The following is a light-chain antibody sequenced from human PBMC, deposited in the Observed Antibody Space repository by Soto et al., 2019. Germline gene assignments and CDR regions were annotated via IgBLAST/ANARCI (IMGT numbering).Light chain of an antibody. Sequence: QTVVTQEPSFSVSPGGTVTLTCGLSSGSVSTSYYPSWYQQTPGQAPRTLIYSTNTRSSWVPDRFSGSILGNKAALTITGSQADDESDYYGVLYMGSGFVVFGGGTKLTVL. J-gene: IGLJ2*01. CDR3: VLYMGSGFVV. CDR2: STN. CDR1: SGSVSTSYY. V-gene: IGLV8-61*01.